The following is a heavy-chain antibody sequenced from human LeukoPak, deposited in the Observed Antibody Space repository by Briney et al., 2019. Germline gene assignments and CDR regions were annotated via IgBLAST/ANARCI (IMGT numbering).Heavy chain of an antibody. CDR2: INSDGSST. CDR3: VRVLLCLKCHFDS. J-gene: IGHJ4*02. D-gene: IGHD3-10*02. CDR1: GFTFSSHW. Sequence: GGSLRLSCAASGFTFSSHWMQWVRQAPGQGLAWVSRINSDGSSTAYADSVKGRFTISRDNAKNTLYLQMNSLRAEDTAVYYCVRVLLCLKCHFDSWGQGTLVTVSP. V-gene: IGHV3-74*03.